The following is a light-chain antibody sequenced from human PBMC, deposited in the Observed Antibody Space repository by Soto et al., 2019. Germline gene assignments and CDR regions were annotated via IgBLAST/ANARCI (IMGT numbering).Light chain of an antibody. CDR2: EVS. Sequence: QSVLTQPASVSGSPGQSITISCTGTSSDVGGYNYVSWYQQHPGKAPKLMIYEVSNRPSGVSNRFSGSKSVNTASLTISGLQAEDEADYYCSSYTSSSTLFYVFGTGTKLTVL. V-gene: IGLV2-14*01. J-gene: IGLJ1*01. CDR3: SSYTSSSTLFYV. CDR1: SSDVGGYNY.